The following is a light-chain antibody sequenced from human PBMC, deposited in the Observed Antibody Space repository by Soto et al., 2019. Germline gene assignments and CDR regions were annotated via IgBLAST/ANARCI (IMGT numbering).Light chain of an antibody. Sequence: SALTQPRSASGYLGQSVTISCTGTSSDVGLYDYVSWYQQHPGKVPKLLIYEVTQRPSGVPDRFSGSKSGNTASLTVSGLQAEDEADYYCSSYGGNSNYVFGTGPKATVL. V-gene: IGLV2-8*01. CDR1: SSDVGLYDY. CDR2: EVT. J-gene: IGLJ1*01. CDR3: SSYGGNSNYV.